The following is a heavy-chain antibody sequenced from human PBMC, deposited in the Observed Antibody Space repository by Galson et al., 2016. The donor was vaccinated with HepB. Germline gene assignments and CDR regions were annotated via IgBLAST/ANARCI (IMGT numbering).Heavy chain of an antibody. D-gene: IGHD5-18*01. CDR2: ISSASSTI. J-gene: IGHJ4*02. Sequence: SLRLSCAASGFTFSSYSMNWVRRAPGKGLEWVSYISSASSTIYYADSVKGRFTISRDNAKNSLYLQMNSLRDEDTAVYYCAREKTATIVYWGQGTLVTVSS. CDR1: GFTFSSYS. V-gene: IGHV3-48*02. CDR3: AREKTATIVY.